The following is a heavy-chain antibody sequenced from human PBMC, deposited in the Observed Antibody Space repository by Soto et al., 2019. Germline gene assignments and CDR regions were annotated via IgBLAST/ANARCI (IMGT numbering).Heavy chain of an antibody. V-gene: IGHV4-38-2*01. CDR3: ARSLLTSSWYAAY. D-gene: IGHD6-13*01. J-gene: IGHJ4*02. CDR1: GYSISSGYY. CDR2: VYHSGTT. Sequence: PSETLSLTCGVSGYSISSGYYWGWIRLPPGKGLEWIGSVYHSGTTYYNPSLKSRVTISIDTSKNQFSLQLSSVTAADTAVYYCARSLLTSSWYAAYCGQGTRVT.